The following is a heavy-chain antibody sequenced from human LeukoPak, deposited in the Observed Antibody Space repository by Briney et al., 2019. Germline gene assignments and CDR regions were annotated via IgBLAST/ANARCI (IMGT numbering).Heavy chain of an antibody. CDR3: ARKQSSAMDYYYYGMDV. CDR2: IIPILGIA. CDR1: GGTFSSYA. D-gene: IGHD5-18*01. J-gene: IGHJ6*02. V-gene: IGHV1-69*04. Sequence: SVKVSCKASGGTFSSYAISWVRQAPGQGLEWMGRIIPILGIANYAQKFQGRVTITADKSTSTAYMELSSLRSEDTAVYYCARKQSSAMDYYYYGMDVWGQGTTVTVSS.